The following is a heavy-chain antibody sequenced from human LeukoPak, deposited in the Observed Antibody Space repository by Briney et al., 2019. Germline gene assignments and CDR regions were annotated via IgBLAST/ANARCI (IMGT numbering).Heavy chain of an antibody. D-gene: IGHD3-22*01. CDR1: GYTFTGYY. Sequence: ASVKVSCKASGYTFTGYYMHWVRQAPGQGLEWMGWINPNSGGTDYAQKFQGRVTMTRDTSIITAYMELSRLRSDDTAVYFCARGYYDSSDYEYFQHWGQGTLVTVSS. CDR2: INPNSGGT. CDR3: ARGYYDSSDYEYFQH. V-gene: IGHV1-2*02. J-gene: IGHJ1*01.